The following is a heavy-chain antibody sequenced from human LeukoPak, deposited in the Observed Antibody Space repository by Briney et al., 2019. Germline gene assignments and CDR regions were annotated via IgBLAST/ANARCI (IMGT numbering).Heavy chain of an antibody. CDR3: ATGSYYDSSGYY. D-gene: IGHD3-22*01. J-gene: IGHJ4*02. Sequence: GGSLRLSCAASGFTFSSYWMSWVRQAPGKGLEWVANIKQDGSEKYYVDSVKARFTISRDNAKNSLYLQMNSLRAEDTAVYYCATGSYYDSSGYYWGQGTLVTVSS. V-gene: IGHV3-7*01. CDR2: IKQDGSEK. CDR1: GFTFSSYW.